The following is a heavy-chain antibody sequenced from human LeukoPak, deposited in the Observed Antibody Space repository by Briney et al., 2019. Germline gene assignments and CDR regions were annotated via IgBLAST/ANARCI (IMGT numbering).Heavy chain of an antibody. CDR2: ISAYNGNT. D-gene: IGHD6-13*01. CDR3: ARGDSSSWLIGEQNNWFDP. Sequence: ASVKVSCKASGYTFTSYGISWVRQAPGQGLEWMGWISAYNGNTNYAQKLQGRVTMTTDTSTSTAYMELRSLRSDDTAVYYCARGDSSSWLIGEQNNWFDPWGQGTLVTVTS. CDR1: GYTFTSYG. V-gene: IGHV1-18*01. J-gene: IGHJ5*02.